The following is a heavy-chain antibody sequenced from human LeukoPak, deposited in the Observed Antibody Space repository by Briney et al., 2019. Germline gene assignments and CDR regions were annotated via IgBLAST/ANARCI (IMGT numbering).Heavy chain of an antibody. CDR1: GGSISSYY. Sequence: PSETLSLTCNVSGGSISSYYWSWIRQPPGKRLEWIGYIHYSGSTKYNPSLKSRVSISLDTPKNQFSLRLSPVTAADAAVYYCAGTVAGPNWFDSWGQGTQITVSS. D-gene: IGHD6-19*01. J-gene: IGHJ5*01. CDR3: AGTVAGPNWFDS. V-gene: IGHV4-59*08. CDR2: IHYSGST.